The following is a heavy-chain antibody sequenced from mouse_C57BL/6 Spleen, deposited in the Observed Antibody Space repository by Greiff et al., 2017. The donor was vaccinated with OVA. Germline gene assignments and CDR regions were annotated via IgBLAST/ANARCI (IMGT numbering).Heavy chain of an antibody. CDR2: IDPSDIYT. Sequence: QVQLQQPGAELVKPGASVKLSCKASGYTFTSYWMQWVKQRPGQGLEWIGEIDPSDIYTNYNQKFKGKATLTVDTSSSTAYMQLSSLTSEDSAVYYCARGLYYDYSYWYFDVWGTGTTVTVSS. D-gene: IGHD2-4*01. CDR3: ARGLYYDYSYWYFDV. V-gene: IGHV1-50*01. J-gene: IGHJ1*03. CDR1: GYTFTSYW.